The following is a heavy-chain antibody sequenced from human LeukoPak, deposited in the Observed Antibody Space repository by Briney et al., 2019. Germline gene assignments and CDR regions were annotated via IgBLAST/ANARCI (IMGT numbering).Heavy chain of an antibody. CDR1: GFTFTSSA. J-gene: IGHJ4*02. CDR3: AAVPPYYYDSSGYWFDY. D-gene: IGHD3-22*01. V-gene: IGHV1-58*01. CDR2: IVVGSGNT. Sequence: SVTVSCKASGFTFTSSAVQWVRQARGQRLEWIGWIVVGSGNTNYAQKFQERVTITRDMSTSTAYMELSSLRSEDTAVYYCAAVPPYYYDSSGYWFDYWGQGTLVTVSS.